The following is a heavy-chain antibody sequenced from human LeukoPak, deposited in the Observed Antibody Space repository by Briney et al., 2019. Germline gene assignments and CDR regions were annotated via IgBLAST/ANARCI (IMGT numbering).Heavy chain of an antibody. J-gene: IGHJ5*02. CDR3: ALSHYYGSGSYYWFDP. V-gene: IGHV1-69*04. Sequence: ASVKVSCKASGGTFSSYAISRVRQAPGQGLEWMGRIIPILGIANYAQKFQGRVTITADKSTSTAYMELSSLRSEDTAVYYCALSHYYGSGSYYWFDPWGQGTLVTVSS. CDR2: IIPILGIA. D-gene: IGHD3-10*01. CDR1: GGTFSSYA.